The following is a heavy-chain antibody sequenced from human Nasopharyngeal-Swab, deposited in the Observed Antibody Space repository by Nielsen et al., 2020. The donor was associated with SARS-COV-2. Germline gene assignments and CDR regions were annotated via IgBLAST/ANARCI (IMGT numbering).Heavy chain of an antibody. J-gene: IGHJ6*03. D-gene: IGHD5-18*01. CDR2: IKQDGSEK. V-gene: IGHV3-7*03. CDR3: AKLPTAMDETYMDV. CDR1: GFTFSSYW. Sequence: GGSLRLSCAASGFTFSSYWMSWVRQAPGKGLEWVANIKQDGSEKYYVDSVKGRFTISRDNAKNSLYLQMNSLRAEDTALYYCAKLPTAMDETYMDVWGKGTTVTVSS.